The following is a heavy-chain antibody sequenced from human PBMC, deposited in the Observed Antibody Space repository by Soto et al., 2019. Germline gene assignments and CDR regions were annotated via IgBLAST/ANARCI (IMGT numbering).Heavy chain of an antibody. CDR3: ARRQYDFWSGYWGDYYYYGMDV. CDR1: GGTFSSYA. D-gene: IGHD3-3*01. J-gene: IGHJ6*02. CDR2: IIPIFGTA. V-gene: IGHV1-69*06. Sequence: ASVKVSCKASGGTFSSYAISWVRQAPGQGLEWMGGIIPIFGTANYAQKFQGRVTITADKSTSTAYMELSSLRSEDTAVYYCARRQYDFWSGYWGDYYYYGMDVWGQGTTVTV.